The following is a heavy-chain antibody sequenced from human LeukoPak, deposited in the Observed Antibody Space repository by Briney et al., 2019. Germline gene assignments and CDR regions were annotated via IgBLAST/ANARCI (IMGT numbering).Heavy chain of an antibody. CDR1: GFTFSSYA. J-gene: IGHJ4*02. V-gene: IGHV3-23*01. CDR2: ISGSGGST. D-gene: IGHD3-16*02. Sequence: PGGSLRLSCAASGFTFSSYAMSWVRQAPGKGLEWVSAISGSGGSTYYADSVKGRFTISRHNSKNTLYLQMNSLRAEDTAVYYCATGHDYVWGSYRRDIDYWGQGTLVTVSS. CDR3: ATGHDYVWGSYRRDIDY.